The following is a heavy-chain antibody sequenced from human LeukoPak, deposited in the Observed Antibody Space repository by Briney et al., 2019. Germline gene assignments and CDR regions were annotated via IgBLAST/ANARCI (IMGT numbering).Heavy chain of an antibody. Sequence: SETLSLTCTVSGYSISSGYYWGWIRQPPGKGLEWIGSIYHSGSTYYNPSLKSRVTISVDTSKNQFSLKLSSVTAADTAVYYWARHEGYNWNTIGEFVPWGQGTLVTVSS. CDR3: ARHEGYNWNTIGEFVP. J-gene: IGHJ5*02. V-gene: IGHV4-38-2*02. D-gene: IGHD1/OR15-1a*01. CDR2: IYHSGST. CDR1: GYSISSGYY.